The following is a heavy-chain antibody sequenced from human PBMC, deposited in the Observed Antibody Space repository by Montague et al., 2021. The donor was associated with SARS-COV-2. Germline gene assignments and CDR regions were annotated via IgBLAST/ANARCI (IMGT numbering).Heavy chain of an antibody. CDR2: ILHSGST. J-gene: IGHJ5*02. CDR3: ARDFRGADNFFDP. CDR1: GGSISGSNW. Sequence: SETLSLTCAVSGGSISGSNWWTWLRQPPGKGLEWIGEILHSGSTNYISSLKSRVTISVNKSKNQFSLTLTSLTAADTAVYYCARDFRGADNFFDPWGQGALVTVS. D-gene: IGHD4/OR15-4a*01. V-gene: IGHV4-4*02.